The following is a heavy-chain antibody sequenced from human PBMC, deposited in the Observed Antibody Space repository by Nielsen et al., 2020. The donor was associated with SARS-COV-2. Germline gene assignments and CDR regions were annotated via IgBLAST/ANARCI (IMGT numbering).Heavy chain of an antibody. V-gene: IGHV4-30-4*01. CDR1: RGSISSGDYY. CDR2: TFNSGNT. Sequence: SETLSLTCTVSRGSISSGDYYWSWIRQPPGKGLEWIGYTFNSGNTYYNPSLKSRVTLSMDKSKRQFSLGLTSVSAADTAVYFCARGDLVVVPSPILGLGPFFYYFYLDVWGKGTTVIVSS. J-gene: IGHJ6*03. D-gene: IGHD2-2*01. CDR3: ARGDLVVVPSPILGLGPFFYYFYLDV.